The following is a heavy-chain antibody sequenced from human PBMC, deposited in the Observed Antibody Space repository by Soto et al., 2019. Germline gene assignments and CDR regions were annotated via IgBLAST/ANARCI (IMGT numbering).Heavy chain of an antibody. Sequence: VGSLRLSCAASGFTFSSYAMSWVRQAPGKGLEWVSSITDSGATTDYADSVKGRFTISRDNSKNTLFLQMSTLRADDTALYYCAKDVDFYDSDGYYKYYFDSWGQGTLVTVSS. CDR3: AKDVDFYDSDGYYKYYFDS. D-gene: IGHD3-22*01. CDR1: GFTFSSYA. CDR2: ITDSGATT. J-gene: IGHJ4*02. V-gene: IGHV3-23*01.